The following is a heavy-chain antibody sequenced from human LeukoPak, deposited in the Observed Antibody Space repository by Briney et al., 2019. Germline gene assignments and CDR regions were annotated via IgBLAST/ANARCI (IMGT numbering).Heavy chain of an antibody. CDR2: ISYDGSNK. Sequence: GRSLRLSCAASGFTFSSYAMRWVRQAPGKGLEWVAVISYDGSNKYYADSVKGRFTISRDNSKNTLYLQMNSLRAEDTAVYYCARDFAVTTGDYWGQGNLVTVSS. D-gene: IGHD4-17*01. CDR1: GFTFSSYA. J-gene: IGHJ4*02. V-gene: IGHV3-30-3*01. CDR3: ARDFAVTTGDY.